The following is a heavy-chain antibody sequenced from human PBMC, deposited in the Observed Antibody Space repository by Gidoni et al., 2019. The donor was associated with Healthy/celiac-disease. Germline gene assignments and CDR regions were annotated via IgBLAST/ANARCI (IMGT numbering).Heavy chain of an antibody. J-gene: IGHJ4*02. CDR3: AKDITYYYDSRRADFDY. Sequence: EVQLVESGGGLVQPGRSLRLSCPASGFTFDYYAMHWVRPAPGKGLEWVSGISWNSGSIGYADSVKGRFTISRDNAKNSLYLQMNSLRAEDTALYYCAKDITYYYDSRRADFDYWGQGTLVTVSS. CDR2: ISWNSGSI. D-gene: IGHD3-22*01. V-gene: IGHV3-9*01. CDR1: GFTFDYYA.